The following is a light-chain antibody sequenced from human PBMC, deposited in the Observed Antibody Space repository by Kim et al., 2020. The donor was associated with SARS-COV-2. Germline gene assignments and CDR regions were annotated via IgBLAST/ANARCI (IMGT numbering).Light chain of an antibody. Sequence: DIQMTQSPSSLSASVGERVTITCQASQTISSYLNWYQQKPGKVPKLLIHAASNLQSGVPSRFSGSGSGTDFTLTISSLQPEDFATYYCQQSYTSPLTFVGGTKVDIK. CDR1: QTISSY. CDR2: AAS. J-gene: IGKJ4*01. V-gene: IGKV1-39*01. CDR3: QQSYTSPLT.